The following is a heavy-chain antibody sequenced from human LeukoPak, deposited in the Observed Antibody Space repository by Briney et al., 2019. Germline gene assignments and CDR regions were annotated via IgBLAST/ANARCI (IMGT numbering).Heavy chain of an antibody. CDR1: GITFSNSG. J-gene: IGHJ4*02. CDR3: ARSANYDFWSGSIQDFDY. Sequence: GGSLRLSCEASGITFSNSGMHWVRQAPGKGLEWVAYIGHDGRNKFYTESVRGRFTISGDNSMKMAYLQMNSLRTEDTAVYYCARSANYDFWSGSIQDFDYWGQGTLVTVSS. CDR2: IGHDGRNK. V-gene: IGHV3-30*02. D-gene: IGHD3-3*01.